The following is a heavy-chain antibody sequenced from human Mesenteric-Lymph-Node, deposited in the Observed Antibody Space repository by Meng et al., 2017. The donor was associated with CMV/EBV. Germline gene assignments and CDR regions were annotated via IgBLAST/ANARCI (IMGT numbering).Heavy chain of an antibody. CDR2: ISSISNHI. J-gene: IGHJ4*02. Sequence: LSLTCAASGFTFTSHTMNWVRQAPGKGLEWISSISSISNHIYYADSVKGRFTISRDNAKNLLYLQMNSLRAEDTAMYYCARDGSTTWYEFDCWGQGALVTVSS. D-gene: IGHD6-13*01. CDR1: GFTFTSHT. V-gene: IGHV3-21*01. CDR3: ARDGSTTWYEFDC.